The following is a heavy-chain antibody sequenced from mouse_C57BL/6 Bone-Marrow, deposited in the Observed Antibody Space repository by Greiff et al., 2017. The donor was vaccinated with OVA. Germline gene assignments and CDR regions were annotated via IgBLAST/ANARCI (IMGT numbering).Heavy chain of an antibody. CDR3: ARGGYSNYEGWYFDV. CDR2: INPNNGGT. J-gene: IGHJ1*03. Sequence: VQLQQSGPELVKPGASVKISCKASGYTFTDYYMNWVKQSHGKSLEWIGDINPNNGGTSYNQKFKGKATLTVDKSSSTAYMELRSLTSEDSAVYYCARGGYSNYEGWYFDVWGTGTTVTVSS. CDR1: GYTFTDYY. D-gene: IGHD2-5*01. V-gene: IGHV1-26*01.